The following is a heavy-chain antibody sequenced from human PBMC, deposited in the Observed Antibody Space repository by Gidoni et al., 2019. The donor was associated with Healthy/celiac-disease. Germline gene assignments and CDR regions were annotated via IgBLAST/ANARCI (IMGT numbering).Heavy chain of an antibody. D-gene: IGHD6-19*01. CDR3: AKVKTSGYSSGWYYFDY. Sequence: GYGMHWVRQAPGKGLEWVAVISYDGSNKYYADSVKGRFTISRDNSKNTLYLQMNSLRAEDTAVYYCAKVKTSGYSSGWYYFDYWGQGTLVTVSS. CDR2: ISYDGSNK. V-gene: IGHV3-30*18. J-gene: IGHJ4*02. CDR1: GYG.